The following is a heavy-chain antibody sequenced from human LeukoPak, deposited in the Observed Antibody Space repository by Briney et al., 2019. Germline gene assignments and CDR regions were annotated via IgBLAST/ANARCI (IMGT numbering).Heavy chain of an antibody. Sequence: GGSLRLSCAASGFTFSSYAMNWVRQAAGKGLEWVSAISCSGGSIYYLDSVNDRFTISRENSKNTLSLHMNSQRDEDTAVYYCAKVGYCSSASYYNDAFDSWGQGTMVTVSS. J-gene: IGHJ3*02. CDR2: ISCSGGSI. D-gene: IGHD2-2*02. CDR3: AKVGYCSSASYYNDAFDS. CDR1: GFTFSSYA. V-gene: IGHV3-23*01.